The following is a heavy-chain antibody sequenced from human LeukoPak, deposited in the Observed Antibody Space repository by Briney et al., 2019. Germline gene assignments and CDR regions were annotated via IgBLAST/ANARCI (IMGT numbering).Heavy chain of an antibody. CDR1: GYTFTGYY. CDR2: INPNTGGT. V-gene: IGHV1-2*02. CDR3: ARWDPTYGLAAHITSNYY. J-gene: IGHJ4*02. Sequence: GASVKVSCKASGYTFTGYYMHWVRQPTGQGLEWMGWINPNTGGTNYAQELEGRVTMTRDTFITTVYMELSRLTSDDTAFYYCARWDPTYGLAAHITSNYYWGQGTLVTVSS. D-gene: IGHD3-10*01.